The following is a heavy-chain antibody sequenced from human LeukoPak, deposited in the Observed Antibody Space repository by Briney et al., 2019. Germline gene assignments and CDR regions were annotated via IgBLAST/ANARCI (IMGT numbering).Heavy chain of an antibody. CDR2: IYSSGTT. Sequence: GGSLRLFCAASGLTVSSNYMTWIRQAPGKGLEWVSVIYSSGTTYYADSVKGRFTISRDNSKNTLFLQMNSLRVEDTAVYYCARGGSNPDYWGQGTLATVSS. J-gene: IGHJ4*02. CDR3: ARGGSNPDY. V-gene: IGHV3-53*01. CDR1: GLTVSSNY. D-gene: IGHD6-13*01.